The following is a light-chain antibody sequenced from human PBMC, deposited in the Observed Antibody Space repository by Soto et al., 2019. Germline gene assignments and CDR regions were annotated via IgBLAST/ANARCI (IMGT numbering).Light chain of an antibody. CDR1: QDINDS. V-gene: IGKV1-33*01. CDR3: QQYDNLYT. CDR2: DAS. J-gene: IGKJ2*01. Sequence: DIPMTQSPSSLSASVGDRVTITCQASQDINDSLNWYQQKPGKAPKLLIYDASNLETGVPSRFSGSGSGAYFTFTISSLQPEDIATYYCQQYDNLYTFGQGTKLEIK.